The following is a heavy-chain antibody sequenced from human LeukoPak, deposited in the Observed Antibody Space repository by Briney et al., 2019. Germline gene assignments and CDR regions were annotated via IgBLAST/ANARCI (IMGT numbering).Heavy chain of an antibody. J-gene: IGHJ4*02. CDR1: GFTFNSYD. CDR3: AKDRHYESNVLGY. Sequence: GGSLRLSCAASGFTFNSYDMHWVRQAPGKGLEWVALISYDGSDKYYGDSVKGRFTISRDNSKNTLYLQMNSLRAEDTAVYYCAKDRHYESNVLGYWGQGTLVTVSS. V-gene: IGHV3-30*18. CDR2: ISYDGSDK. D-gene: IGHD3-22*01.